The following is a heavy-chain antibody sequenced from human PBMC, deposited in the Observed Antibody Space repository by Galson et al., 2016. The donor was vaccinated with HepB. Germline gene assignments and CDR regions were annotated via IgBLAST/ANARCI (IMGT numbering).Heavy chain of an antibody. CDR1: AYRFTGRT. D-gene: IGHD2-8*01. CDR3: ATETSNGRPDPFDI. V-gene: IGHV1-2*02. CDR2: INPGNGDT. Sequence: SVKVSCKASAYRFTGRTMHWVRQAPGQGLEWLGWINPGNGDTVYSQKFRGRVTIVRDETSINTVYMELSGLASDDTSMYFCATETSNGRPDPFDIWGQGTMVTVS. J-gene: IGHJ3*02.